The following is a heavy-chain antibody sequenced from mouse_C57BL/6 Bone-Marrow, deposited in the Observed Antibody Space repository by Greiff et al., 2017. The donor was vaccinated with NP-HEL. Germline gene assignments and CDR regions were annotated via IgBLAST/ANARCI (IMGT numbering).Heavy chain of an antibody. CDR2: LYPGSGST. J-gene: IGHJ2*01. D-gene: IGHD1-1*01. CDR1: GYTFTSYW. V-gene: IGHV1-55*01. CDR3: ARDYYGTLDY. Sequence: QVQLQQPGAELVKPGASVKMSCKASGYTFTSYWITWVKQRPGQGLEWIGDLYPGSGSTNYNEKFKSQATLTVDTSSSTAYMQLSSLTSEDSAVYYCARDYYGTLDYWGQGTTLTVSS.